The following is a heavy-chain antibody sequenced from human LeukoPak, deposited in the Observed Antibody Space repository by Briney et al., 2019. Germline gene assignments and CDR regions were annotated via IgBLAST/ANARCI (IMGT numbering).Heavy chain of an antibody. Sequence: PSQTRSLTSTVSGGSISNYYSSWIRHPPGNGLEWIEYVHSSGIDHYSPAVRSRVTMSLDTSKNQFSLNLSSVTAADTAFYYCVRREEYSSSLLGSWGQGTLVTVSS. J-gene: IGHJ4*02. V-gene: IGHV4-59*01. CDR2: VHSSGID. CDR1: GGSISNYY. CDR3: VRREEYSSSLLGS. D-gene: IGHD2/OR15-2a*01.